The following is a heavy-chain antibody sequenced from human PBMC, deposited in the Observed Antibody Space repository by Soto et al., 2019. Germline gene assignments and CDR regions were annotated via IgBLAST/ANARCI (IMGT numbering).Heavy chain of an antibody. Sequence: EVQLLESGGGLVQPGGSLRLSCAASGFTFSSYGMSWVRQAAGKGLEWVSAISGSGGSTYYADSVKGRFTISRDNSKNTLYLQMNSLRAEDTAVYNCAKPGGSGYLRIDYYYYGMDVWGQGTTVTVSS. J-gene: IGHJ6*02. CDR2: ISGSGGST. CDR3: AKPGGSGYLRIDYYYYGMDV. V-gene: IGHV3-23*01. D-gene: IGHD3-3*01. CDR1: GFTFSSYG.